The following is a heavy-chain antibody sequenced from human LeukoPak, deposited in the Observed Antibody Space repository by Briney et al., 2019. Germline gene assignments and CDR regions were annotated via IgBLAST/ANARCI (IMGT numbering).Heavy chain of an antibody. CDR1: GGTFISYA. CDR2: IIPIFGTA. V-gene: IGHV1-69*13. Sequence: SVKVSCKASGGTFISYAIGWVRQAPGQGLEWMGGIIPIFGTANYAQKFQGRVTITADESTSTAYMELSSLRSEDTAVYYCARATYYDSSGYYFGYWGQGTLVTVSS. D-gene: IGHD3-22*01. J-gene: IGHJ4*02. CDR3: ARATYYDSSGYYFGY.